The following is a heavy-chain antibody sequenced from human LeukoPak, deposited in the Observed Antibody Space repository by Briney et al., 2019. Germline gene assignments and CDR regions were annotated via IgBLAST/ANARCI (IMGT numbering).Heavy chain of an antibody. V-gene: IGHV1-69*13. CDR2: IIPILGTA. CDR3: ATLDLRYYYYMDV. CDR1: GGTFSSYA. J-gene: IGHJ6*03. Sequence: SVKVSCKASGGTFSSYAITWVRQAPGQGLEWMGGIIPILGTANYVQKFQGRVTITADESTSIAYMELSSLRSEDTAVYYCATLDLRYYYYMDVWGKGTTVTVSS. D-gene: IGHD1-7*01.